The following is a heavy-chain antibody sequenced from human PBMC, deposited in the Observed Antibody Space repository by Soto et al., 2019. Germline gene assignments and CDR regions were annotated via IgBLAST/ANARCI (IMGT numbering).Heavy chain of an antibody. CDR2: VYYNGAT. V-gene: IGHV4-59*11. Sequence: QVLLQESGPGLVKPSETLSITCTVSGGSISGLYWSWIRQAPGRRLEWIGYVYYNGATNYNPSLNSRVAMSVDTSKNQFSLNLSSVTAADTAVYYCARGMDRKIGLFDLWGQGSLVTVSS. J-gene: IGHJ4*02. CDR1: GGSISGLY. CDR3: ARGMDRKIGLFDL. D-gene: IGHD3-16*01.